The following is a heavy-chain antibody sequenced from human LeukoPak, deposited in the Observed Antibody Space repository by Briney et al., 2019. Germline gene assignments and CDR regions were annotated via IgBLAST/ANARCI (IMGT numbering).Heavy chain of an antibody. CDR2: INSDGSST. CDR1: GFTFSSYW. CDR3: ARGDYYGSGAHYAGSPSPGYFDL. J-gene: IGHJ2*01. D-gene: IGHD3-22*01. V-gene: IGHV3-74*01. Sequence: GGSLRLSCAASGFTFSSYWMHWVRQAPGKGLVWVSRINSDGSSTSYADSVKGRFTISRDNAKNTLYLQMNSLRAEDTAVYYCARGDYYGSGAHYAGSPSPGYFDLWGRGTLVTVSS.